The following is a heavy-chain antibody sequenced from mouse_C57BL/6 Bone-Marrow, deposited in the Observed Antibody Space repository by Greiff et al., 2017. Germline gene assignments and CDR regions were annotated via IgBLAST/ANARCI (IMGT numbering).Heavy chain of an antibody. CDR1: CYTFTSDG. J-gene: IGHJ1*03. Sequence: VQLQQSGAELARPGASVTLSCKSSCYTFTSDGISLVKPRTGQGLEWIVELDPTSGNPYYNGKFKGKATLTADKSSSTADMELRSLTSEDSAVYFCAVTGLYWYFDVWGTGTTVTVSS. V-gene: IGHV1-81*01. D-gene: IGHD4-1*01. CDR2: LDPTSGNP. CDR3: AVTGLYWYFDV.